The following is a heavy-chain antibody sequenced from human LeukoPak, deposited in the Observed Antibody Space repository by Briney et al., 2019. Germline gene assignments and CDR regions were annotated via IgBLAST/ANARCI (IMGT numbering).Heavy chain of an antibody. Sequence: GRSLRLSCAASGFTFSSYAMHWVRQAPGKGLEWVAVISYDGSNKYYADSVKGRFTISRDNSKSTLYLQMNSLRAEDTAVYYCAREVRYFDWLLPTTNYFDYWGQGTLVTVSS. D-gene: IGHD3-9*01. CDR2: ISYDGSNK. V-gene: IGHV3-30*04. CDR1: GFTFSSYA. CDR3: AREVRYFDWLLPTTNYFDY. J-gene: IGHJ4*02.